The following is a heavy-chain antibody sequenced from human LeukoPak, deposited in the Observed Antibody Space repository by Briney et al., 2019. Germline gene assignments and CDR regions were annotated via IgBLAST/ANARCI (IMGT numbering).Heavy chain of an antibody. V-gene: IGHV3-33*01. CDR2: IWYDGSNK. CDR3: ARDGVYCDFWSGYSFDY. CDR1: GFTFSSYG. Sequence: PGRSLRLSCAASGFTFSSYGMHWVRQAPGKGLEWVAVIWYDGSNKYYADSVKGRFTISRDNSKNTLYLQMNSLRAEDTAVYYCARDGVYCDFWSGYSFDYWGQGTLVTVSS. D-gene: IGHD3-3*01. J-gene: IGHJ4*02.